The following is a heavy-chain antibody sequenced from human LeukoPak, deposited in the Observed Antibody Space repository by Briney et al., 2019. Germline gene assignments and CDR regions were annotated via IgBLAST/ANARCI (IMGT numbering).Heavy chain of an antibody. J-gene: IGHJ3*02. CDR2: INPNSGGT. V-gene: IGHV1-2*04. D-gene: IGHD3-16*01. CDR1: GGTFSSYA. Sequence: GASVKVSCKASGGTFSSYAISWVRQAPGQGLEWMGWINPNSGGTNYAQKFQGWVTMTRDTSISTAYMELSRLRSDDTAVYYCARFRGDHAFDIWGQGTMVTVSS. CDR3: ARFRGDHAFDI.